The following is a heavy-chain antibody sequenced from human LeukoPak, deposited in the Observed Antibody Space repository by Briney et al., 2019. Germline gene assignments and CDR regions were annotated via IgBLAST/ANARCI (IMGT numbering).Heavy chain of an antibody. CDR1: GFTFSSYA. D-gene: IGHD6-13*01. CDR2: ISGSGGST. CDR3: ARDWTAAAGKNDYYYMDV. Sequence: GGSLRLSCAASGFTFSSYAMSWVRQAPGKGLEWVSAISGSGGSTYYADSVKGRFTISRDNSKNTLYLQMGSLRAEDMAVYYCARDWTAAAGKNDYYYMDVWGKGTTVTVSS. J-gene: IGHJ6*03. V-gene: IGHV3-23*01.